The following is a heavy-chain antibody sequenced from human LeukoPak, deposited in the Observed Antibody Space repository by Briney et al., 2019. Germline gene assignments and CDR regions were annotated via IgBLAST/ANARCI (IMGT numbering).Heavy chain of an antibody. CDR2: ISAYNGNI. V-gene: IGHV1-18*01. D-gene: IGHD2/OR15-2a*01. J-gene: IGHJ4*02. CDR1: GYTFTSYG. Sequence: ASVKVSCKASGYTFTSYGISWVRQAPGQGLEWMGWISAYNGNIYYAQKLQGRLTMTTDTSTSTAYMELRSLRSDDTAVYYCARDQPRALPPFDYWGQGTLVTVSS. CDR3: ARDQPRALPPFDY.